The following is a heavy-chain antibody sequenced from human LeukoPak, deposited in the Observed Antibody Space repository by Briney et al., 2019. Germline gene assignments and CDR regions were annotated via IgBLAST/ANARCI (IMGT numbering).Heavy chain of an antibody. J-gene: IGHJ6*03. D-gene: IGHD2-21*02. CDR1: GYTFTGYY. V-gene: IGHV1-69*05. Sequence: GASVKVSCKASGYTFTGYYMHWVRQAPGQGLEWMGGIIPIFGTANYAQKFQGRVTITTDESTSTAYMELSSLRSEDTAVYYCARAAYCGGDCYSPYYYYMDVWGKGTTVTVSS. CDR2: IIPIFGTA. CDR3: ARAAYCGGDCYSPYYYYMDV.